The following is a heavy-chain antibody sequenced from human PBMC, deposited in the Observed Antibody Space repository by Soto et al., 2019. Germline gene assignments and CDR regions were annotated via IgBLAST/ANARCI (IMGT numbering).Heavy chain of an antibody. CDR1: GGSISSGGYY. Sequence: QVQLQESGPGLVKPSQTLSLTCTVSGGSISSGGYYWSWVRQHPGKGLEWIGYIYYSGSTYYNPSIHSRVTISGDTSKYQFSLKLSSVTAADTAVYYCARAGERWILGYYFDYWGQGTLVTVSS. J-gene: IGHJ4*02. V-gene: IGHV4-31*03. CDR2: IYYSGST. CDR3: ARAGERWILGYYFDY. D-gene: IGHD2-2*03.